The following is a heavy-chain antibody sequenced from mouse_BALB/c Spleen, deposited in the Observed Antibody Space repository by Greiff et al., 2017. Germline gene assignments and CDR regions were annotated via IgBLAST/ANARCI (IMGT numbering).Heavy chain of an antibody. D-gene: IGHD1-2*01. Sequence: VQLKQSGAELVKPGASVKLSCTASGFNIKDTYMHWVKQRPEQGLEWIGRIDPANGNTKYDPKFQGKATITADTSSNTAYLQLSSLTSEDTAVYYCARSSIRPYYAMDYWGQGTSVTVSS. CDR1: GFNIKDTY. CDR2: IDPANGNT. J-gene: IGHJ4*01. V-gene: IGHV14-3*02. CDR3: ARSSIRPYYAMDY.